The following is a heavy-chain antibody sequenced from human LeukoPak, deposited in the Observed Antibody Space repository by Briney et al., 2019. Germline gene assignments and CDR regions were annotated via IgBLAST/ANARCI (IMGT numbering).Heavy chain of an antibody. CDR1: GFTFSSYE. D-gene: IGHD3-22*01. CDR2: VSSSGSTI. J-gene: IGHJ1*01. V-gene: IGHV3-48*03. Sequence: GGSLRLSCAAPGFTFSSYEMNWVRQAPGKGLEWVSYVSSSGSTIYYADSVKGRFTISRDNAKNSLYLQMNSLRAEDTAVYYGARELLGYDSSGYYSWGQGTLVTVSS. CDR3: ARELLGYDSSGYYS.